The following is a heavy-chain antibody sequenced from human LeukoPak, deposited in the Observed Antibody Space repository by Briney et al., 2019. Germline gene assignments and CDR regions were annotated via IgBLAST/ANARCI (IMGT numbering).Heavy chain of an antibody. V-gene: IGHV4-39*01. CDR1: GGSISSSSYY. CDR2: IYYSGST. D-gene: IGHD1-26*01. J-gene: IGHJ4*02. Sequence: PSETLSLTCTVSGGSISSSSYYWGWIRQPPGKGLEWIGSIYYSGSTYYNPSLKSRVTISADTSKNQFSLKLSSVTAADTAVYYCASFQWELPYWGQGTLVTVSS. CDR3: ASFQWELPY.